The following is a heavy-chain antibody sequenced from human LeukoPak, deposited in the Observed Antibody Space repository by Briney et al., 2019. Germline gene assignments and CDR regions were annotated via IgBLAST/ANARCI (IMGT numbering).Heavy chain of an antibody. D-gene: IGHD3-22*01. Sequence: SVKVSCKASGGTFSSYAISWVRQAPGQGLEWMGGIIPIFGTANYAQKFQGRVTITADESTSTAYMELSSLRSKDTAVYYCAREKETTYYYDSSGYYDAFDIWGQGTMVTVSS. V-gene: IGHV1-69*13. J-gene: IGHJ3*02. CDR3: AREKETTYYYDSSGYYDAFDI. CDR2: IIPIFGTA. CDR1: GGTFSSYA.